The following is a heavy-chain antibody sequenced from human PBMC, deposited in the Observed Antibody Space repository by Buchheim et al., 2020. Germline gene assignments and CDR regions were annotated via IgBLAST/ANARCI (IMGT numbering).Heavy chain of an antibody. CDR1: GFTFSNYA. CDR2: ISFDGGNK. J-gene: IGHJ4*02. V-gene: IGHV3-30-3*01. D-gene: IGHD3-16*01. CDR3: ARDTSFVFFDY. Sequence: QVQLVESGGGVVQPGRSLRLSCAASGFTFSNYAMYWVRQAPGKGLEWVAVISFDGGNKYFADSVKGRFTISRDNSKNTLYLQMNSLGAEDTAVYYCARDTSFVFFDYWGQGTL.